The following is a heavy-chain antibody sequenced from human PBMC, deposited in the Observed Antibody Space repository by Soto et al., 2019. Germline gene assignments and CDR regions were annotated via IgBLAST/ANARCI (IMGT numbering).Heavy chain of an antibody. CDR1: GFTFSSYS. Sequence: PGGSLRLSCAASGFTFSSYSMNWVRQAPGKGLEWVSSISSSSSYIYYADSVKGRFTISRDNAKNSLYLQMNSLRAEDTAVYYCASPILIAAAGTPFDYWGQGTLVTVSS. V-gene: IGHV3-21*01. CDR2: ISSSSSYI. J-gene: IGHJ4*02. CDR3: ASPILIAAAGTPFDY. D-gene: IGHD6-13*01.